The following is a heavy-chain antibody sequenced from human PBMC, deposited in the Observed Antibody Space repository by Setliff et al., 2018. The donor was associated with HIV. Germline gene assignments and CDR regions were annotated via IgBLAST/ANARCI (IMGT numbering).Heavy chain of an antibody. V-gene: IGHV3-23*01. Sequence: PGGSLRLSCAASGFTFKKYAMSWVRHAPGKGLEWVSVISGSGESIYHTDSVKGRFTISRDNFKNTLYLQMNSLRAEDTAIYYCAKDREIGGQLVRIVDSWGQGTLVTVS. CDR2: ISGSGESI. CDR3: AKDREIGGQLVRIVDS. D-gene: IGHD6-6*01. J-gene: IGHJ4*02. CDR1: GFTFKKYA.